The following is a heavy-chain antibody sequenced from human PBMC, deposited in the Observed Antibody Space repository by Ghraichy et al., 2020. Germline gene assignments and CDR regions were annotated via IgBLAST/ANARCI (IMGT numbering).Heavy chain of an antibody. V-gene: IGHV3-43*02. J-gene: IGHJ6*02. CDR2: ISGDGGST. Sequence: GGSLRLSCAASGFTFDDYAMHWVRQAPGKGLEWVSLISGDGGSTYYADSVKGRFTISRDNSKNSLYLQMNSLRTEDTALYYCAKGKGYCGGDCYPPRGYGMDVWGQGTTVTVSS. D-gene: IGHD2-21*02. CDR1: GFTFDDYA. CDR3: AKGKGYCGGDCYPPRGYGMDV.